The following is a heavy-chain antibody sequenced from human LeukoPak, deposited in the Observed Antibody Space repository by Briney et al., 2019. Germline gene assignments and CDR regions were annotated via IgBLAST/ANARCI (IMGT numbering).Heavy chain of an antibody. J-gene: IGHJ3*02. CDR2: ISSDGINK. V-gene: IGHV3-30-3*02. Sequence: PGRSLRLSCAASGFTFNNYLMYWVRQAPGKGLEWVAVISSDGINKYYADSVKGRFTISRDNSKNKLYLQMNSLRAEDTAVYYCAKCAFGGFQVFDIWGQGTMVTVSS. D-gene: IGHD4-23*01. CDR1: GFTFNNYL. CDR3: AKCAFGGFQVFDI.